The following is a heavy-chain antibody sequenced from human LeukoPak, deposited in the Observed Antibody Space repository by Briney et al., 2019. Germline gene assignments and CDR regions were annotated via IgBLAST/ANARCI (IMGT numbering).Heavy chain of an antibody. J-gene: IGHJ4*02. V-gene: IGHV4-34*01. CDR3: ARLGLNSSGSVGYFDY. CDR1: GGSFSGYY. CDR2: INHSGST. Sequence: PSETLSLTCAVYGGSFSGYYWSWLRQPPGKGLEWIGEINHSGSTNYNPSLKSRVTISVDTSKNQSSLKLSSVTAADAAVYYCARLGLNSSGSVGYFDYWGQGTLVTVSS. D-gene: IGHD6-19*01.